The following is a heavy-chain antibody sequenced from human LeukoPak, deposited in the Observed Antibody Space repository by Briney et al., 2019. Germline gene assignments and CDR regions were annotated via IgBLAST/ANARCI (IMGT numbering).Heavy chain of an antibody. Sequence: LRLSCAASGFTFSNYAMSWVRQAPGKGLEWIGYIYYSGSTYYNPSLKSRVTISVDTSKNQFSLKLSSVTAADTAVYYCARLIAQDAFDIWGQGTMVTVSS. D-gene: IGHD2/OR15-2a*01. CDR3: ARLIAQDAFDI. CDR1: GFTFSNYA. J-gene: IGHJ3*02. CDR2: IYYSGST. V-gene: IGHV4-30-4*08.